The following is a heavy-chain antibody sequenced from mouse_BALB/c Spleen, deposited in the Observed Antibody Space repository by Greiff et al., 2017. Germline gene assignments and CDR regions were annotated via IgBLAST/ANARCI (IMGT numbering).Heavy chain of an antibody. J-gene: IGHJ2*01. V-gene: IGHV1-63*02. Sequence: QVHVKQSGAELVRPGTSVKISCKASGYTFTNYWLGWVKQRPGHGLEWIGDIYPGGGYTNYNEKFKGKATLTADTSSSTAYMQLSSLTSEDSAVYFCARRTVGEYFDYWGQGTTLTVSS. CDR3: ARRTVGEYFDY. CDR1: GYTFTNYW. CDR2: IYPGGGYT. D-gene: IGHD1-1*01.